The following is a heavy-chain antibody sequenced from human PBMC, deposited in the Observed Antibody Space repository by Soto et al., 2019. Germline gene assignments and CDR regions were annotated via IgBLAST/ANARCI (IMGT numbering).Heavy chain of an antibody. Sequence: GASVKVSCKASGGTFSSYTISWVRQAPGQGLDWMGRIIPILGIANYAQKFQGRVTITADKSTSTAYMELSSLRSEDTAVYYCARDFVVGGPTISYYYGMDVWGQGTTVTVSS. J-gene: IGHJ6*02. D-gene: IGHD1-26*01. CDR3: ARDFVVGGPTISYYYGMDV. CDR1: GGTFSSYT. CDR2: IIPILGIA. V-gene: IGHV1-69*04.